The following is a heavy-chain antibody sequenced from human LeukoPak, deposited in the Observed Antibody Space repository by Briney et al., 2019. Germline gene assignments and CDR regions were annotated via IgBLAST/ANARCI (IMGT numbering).Heavy chain of an antibody. CDR2: IIPIFGTA. D-gene: IGHD4-17*01. CDR1: GGTFSSYA. V-gene: IGHV1-69*13. CDR3: ARRNHYGDYVLNWFDP. Sequence: SVKVSCKASGGTFSSYAISWVRQAPGQGLEWMGGIIPIFGTANYAQKFQGRVTITADESTSTAYMELSSLRSEDTAVYYCARRNHYGDYVLNWFDPWGQGTLVTVSS. J-gene: IGHJ5*02.